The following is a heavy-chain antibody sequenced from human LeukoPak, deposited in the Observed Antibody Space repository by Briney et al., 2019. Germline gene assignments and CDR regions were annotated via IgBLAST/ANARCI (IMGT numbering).Heavy chain of an antibody. D-gene: IGHD2-21*01. V-gene: IGHV4-30-2*01. CDR2: IYHSGST. J-gene: IGHJ4*02. CDR1: GGSISSGGYS. Sequence: SETLSLTCAVSGGSISSGGYSWSWIRQPPGKGLEWIGCIYHSGSTYYNPSLKSRVTISVDRSKNQFSLKLSSVTAADTAVYYCAREVMAIIGFDYWGQGTLVTVSS. CDR3: AREVMAIIGFDY.